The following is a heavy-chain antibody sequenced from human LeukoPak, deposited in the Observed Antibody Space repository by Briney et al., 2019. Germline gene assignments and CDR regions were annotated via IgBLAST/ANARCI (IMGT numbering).Heavy chain of an antibody. CDR3: ARNVRYYYDSRSNRVGYFDY. Sequence: GGSLRLSCAASGFTFSSYSMNWVRQAPGKGLEWVSSISSSSSYIYYADSVKGRFTISRDNAKNSLYLQMNSLRAEDTAVYFCARNVRYYYDSRSNRVGYFDYWGQGTLVTVSS. V-gene: IGHV3-21*01. D-gene: IGHD3-22*01. CDR1: GFTFSSYS. CDR2: ISSSSSYI. J-gene: IGHJ4*02.